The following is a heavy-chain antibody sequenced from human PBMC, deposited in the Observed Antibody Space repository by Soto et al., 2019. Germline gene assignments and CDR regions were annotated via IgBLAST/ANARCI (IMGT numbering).Heavy chain of an antibody. CDR3: AHRIYASSDDALDI. Sequence: QITLKESGPTLVKPTQTLTLTCTFSGFSLTTSGVGVGWIRQPTGKALEWLALIYWDDEKRYSPSLKSRLTITKDTSKDQVDLTVTNMNPADTGTYYCAHRIYASSDDALDIWGQGTMVYVSS. V-gene: IGHV2-5*02. D-gene: IGHD2-2*01. CDR1: GFSLTTSGVG. J-gene: IGHJ3*02. CDR2: IYWDDEK.